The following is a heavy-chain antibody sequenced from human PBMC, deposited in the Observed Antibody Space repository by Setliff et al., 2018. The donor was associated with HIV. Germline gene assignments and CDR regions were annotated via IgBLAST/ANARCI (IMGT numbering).Heavy chain of an antibody. CDR1: GFTFSSFA. J-gene: IGHJ5*01. Sequence: PGGSLRLSCAASGFTFSSFAVSWVRQAPGKGPEWVSSISGHSVTTYYADSVKGRFTVSRDNSRSTLYLQMNNLRAEDTAVYHCAKSALLWFWTSNWFDSWGQGTLVTVSS. CDR2: ISGHSVTT. CDR3: AKSALLWFWTSNWFDS. V-gene: IGHV3-23*01. D-gene: IGHD3-10*01.